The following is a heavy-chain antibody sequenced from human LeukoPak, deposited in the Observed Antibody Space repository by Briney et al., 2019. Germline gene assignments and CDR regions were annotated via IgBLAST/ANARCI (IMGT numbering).Heavy chain of an antibody. CDR3: ASMSSYQLPGGY. Sequence: ASVKVSCKASGYTFTSYDINWVRQATGQGLEWVGRIIPILGIANYAQKFQGRVTITADKSTSTAYMELSSLRSEDTAVYYCASMSSYQLPGGYWGQGTLVTVSS. D-gene: IGHD2-2*01. J-gene: IGHJ4*02. CDR2: IIPILGIA. V-gene: IGHV1-69*04. CDR1: GYTFTSYD.